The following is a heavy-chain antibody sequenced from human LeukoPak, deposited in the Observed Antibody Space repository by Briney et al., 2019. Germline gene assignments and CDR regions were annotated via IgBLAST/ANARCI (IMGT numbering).Heavy chain of an antibody. CDR3: ARPNGDSSGWYVKNWYFDL. CDR1: SGSISSSSNW. Sequence: SGTLSLTCAVSSGSISSSSNWWSWVRQPPGKGLEWIGEIYHSGSTNYNPSLKSRVTISVDTSKNQFSLKLSSVTAADTAVYYCARPNGDSSGWYVKNWYFDLWGRGTLVTVSS. J-gene: IGHJ2*01. CDR2: IYHSGST. V-gene: IGHV4-4*02. D-gene: IGHD6-19*01.